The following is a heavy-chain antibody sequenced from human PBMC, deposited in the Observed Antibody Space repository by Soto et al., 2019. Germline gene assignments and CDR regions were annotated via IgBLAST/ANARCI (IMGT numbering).Heavy chain of an antibody. CDR3: ARDSGLGGAGKYSSGWYYFDY. CDR1: GYTFTSYA. D-gene: IGHD6-19*01. J-gene: IGHJ4*02. Sequence: ASVKVSCKASGYTFTSYAMHWVRQAPGQRLEWMGWINAGNGNTKYSQKFQGRVTITRDTSASTAYMELSSLRSEDTAVYYCARDSGLGGAGKYSSGWYYFDYWGQGTLVTVSS. V-gene: IGHV1-3*01. CDR2: INAGNGNT.